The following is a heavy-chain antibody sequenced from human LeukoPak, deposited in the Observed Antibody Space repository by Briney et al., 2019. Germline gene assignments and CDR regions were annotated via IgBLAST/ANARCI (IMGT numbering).Heavy chain of an antibody. V-gene: IGHV3-30*02. CDR3: AKRCCPFAYGSGSYYYCIDV. CDR2: IPYDGTNK. CDR1: GFTFSSYG. Sequence: GGSLRLSCAASGFTFSSYGMHWVRQAPGKGLEWVAFIPYDGTNKYYADSVKGRFTISRDNSKNTLYLQMNSLRAEDAAVYYCAKRCCPFAYGSGSYYYCIDVWGKGTTVTVSS. J-gene: IGHJ6*03. D-gene: IGHD3-10*01.